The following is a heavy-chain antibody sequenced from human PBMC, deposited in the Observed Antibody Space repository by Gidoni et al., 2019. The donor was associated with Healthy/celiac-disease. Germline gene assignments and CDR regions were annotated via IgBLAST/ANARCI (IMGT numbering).Heavy chain of an antibody. Sequence: QVQLQESDPGLVQPSGTLSPSCAVSVGSIGGSYWSWLRQPPGKGLEWLGYIYYSARTNYTPTHKGRVTISVDTSKNQVSLKPRSVTAADTAVYYCARLSSSSWEYYYDGMDVWGQGTTVTVSS. V-gene: IGHV4-59*08. CDR3: ARLSSSSWEYYYDGMDV. CDR2: IYYSART. CDR1: VGSIGGSY. J-gene: IGHJ6*02. D-gene: IGHD6-13*01.